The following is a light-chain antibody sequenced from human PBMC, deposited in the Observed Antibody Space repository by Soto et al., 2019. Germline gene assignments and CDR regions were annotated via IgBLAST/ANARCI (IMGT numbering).Light chain of an antibody. CDR3: QQRSDWLPIT. J-gene: IGKJ5*01. Sequence: EIVLTQSPATLSLSPGERATLSCRASQGVSSYLAWYQQKPGQAPRLLIYDVSYRATGIPVRFSGSGSGTDFTLTISSLEPEDFAVYYCQQRSDWLPITFGQGTRLEIK. CDR2: DVS. V-gene: IGKV3-11*01. CDR1: QGVSSY.